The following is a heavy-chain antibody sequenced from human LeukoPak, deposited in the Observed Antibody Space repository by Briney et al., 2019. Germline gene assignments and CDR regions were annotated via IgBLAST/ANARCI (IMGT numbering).Heavy chain of an antibody. J-gene: IGHJ4*02. D-gene: IGHD3-16*01. V-gene: IGHV1-2*02. Sequence: ASVKVSCKTSGYTFTGFYMHWVRQAPGQGLEWMGWINPNSGGTDYAQKFQGRVTMTRDTSINTAYMELRRLGFDDTAVYYCERDAGGGDHWGQGSLVSVSS. CDR2: INPNSGGT. CDR1: GYTFTGFY. CDR3: ERDAGGGDH.